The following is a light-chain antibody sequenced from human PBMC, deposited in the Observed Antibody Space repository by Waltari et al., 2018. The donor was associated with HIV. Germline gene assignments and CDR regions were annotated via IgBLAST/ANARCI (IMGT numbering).Light chain of an antibody. CDR1: QSVFYNSNNKNY. CDR2: WAS. V-gene: IGKV4-1*01. CDR3: QQYYSTPIT. J-gene: IGKJ4*01. Sequence: DIVMTEFPDSLAVSLGQRATINGQSSQSVFYNSNNKNYLAWYQQKPGQPPKLLIDWASTRESGVPDRFSGSGSGTDFTLTISSLQAEDVAVYYCQQYYSTPITFGGGTKVEIK.